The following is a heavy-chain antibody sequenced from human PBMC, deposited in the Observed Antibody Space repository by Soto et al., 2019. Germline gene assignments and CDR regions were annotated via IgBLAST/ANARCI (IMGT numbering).Heavy chain of an antibody. CDR3: AGGGVRGVITRTRDYYGMDV. CDR1: GYSSANFW. J-gene: IGHJ6*02. Sequence: GESLKISCKASGYSSANFWIGWVRQMPGKGLEWMGIIYPGDSDTRYSPSFQGQVTISADKSISTAYLQWSSLKASDTAMYYCAGGGVRGVITRTRDYYGMDVWGQGTTVTVSS. CDR2: IYPGDSDT. D-gene: IGHD3-10*01. V-gene: IGHV5-51*01.